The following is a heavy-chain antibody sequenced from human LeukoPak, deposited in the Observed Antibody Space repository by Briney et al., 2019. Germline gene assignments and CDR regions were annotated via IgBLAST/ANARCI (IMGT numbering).Heavy chain of an antibody. Sequence: GGSLRLSCAASGFTFSSYSMNWVRQAPGKGLEWVSYISSSSSTIYYADSVKGRFTISRDNAKNSLYLQMNSLRVEDTAVYYCARDHRRHWSEYGYGSCDYWGQGTLVTVSS. V-gene: IGHV3-48*01. D-gene: IGHD5-18*01. CDR3: ARDHRRHWSEYGYGSCDY. J-gene: IGHJ4*02. CDR1: GFTFSSYS. CDR2: ISSSSSTI.